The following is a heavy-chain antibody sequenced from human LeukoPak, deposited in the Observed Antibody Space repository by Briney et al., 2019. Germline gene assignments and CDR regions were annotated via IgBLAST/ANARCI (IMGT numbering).Heavy chain of an antibody. Sequence: PGGSLRLSCAASGFTFSTYGMNWVRRAPGKGLEWVAFIRYDGSDKYYADSVKGRFTIPRDSSKNTVYLQMNNLRAEDTAVYHCAKESQLSYRGTFYIDYWGQGTLVTVSS. CDR3: AKESQLSYRGTFYIDY. CDR2: IRYDGSDK. V-gene: IGHV3-30*02. CDR1: GFTFSTYG. J-gene: IGHJ4*02. D-gene: IGHD1-26*01.